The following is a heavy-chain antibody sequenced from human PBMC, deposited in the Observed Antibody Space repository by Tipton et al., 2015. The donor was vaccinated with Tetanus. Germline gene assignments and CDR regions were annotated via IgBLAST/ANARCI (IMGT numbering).Heavy chain of an antibody. CDR2: IYYSGST. J-gene: IGHJ4*02. Sequence: LACSVSGDSINSGDYYWSWIRQPPGKGLEWIGYIYYSGSTYYNPSLKSRVTISIDTSKNQFSLRLSSVTAADTAVYYCSSSPGNHYLAFFDYWGRGTLVPVSS. CDR1: GDSINSGDYY. CDR3: SSSPGNHYLAFFDY. D-gene: IGHD2/OR15-2a*01. V-gene: IGHV4-30-4*01.